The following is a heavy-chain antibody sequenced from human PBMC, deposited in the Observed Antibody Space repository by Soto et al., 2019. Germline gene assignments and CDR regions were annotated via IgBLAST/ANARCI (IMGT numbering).Heavy chain of an antibody. J-gene: IGHJ6*02. CDR2: ISSRSDI. V-gene: IGHV3-21*01. Sequence: PGGSLRLSCVGSGCPFSTYSINWVRQAPGKGLEWVSSISSRSDIYYADSVKGRFTISRDNAKNSVSLQMNSLRAEDTAVYYCAREYTAWPLAYGLDVWGQGTTVTVSS. CDR3: AREYTAWPLAYGLDV. CDR1: GCPFSTYS. D-gene: IGHD2-2*02.